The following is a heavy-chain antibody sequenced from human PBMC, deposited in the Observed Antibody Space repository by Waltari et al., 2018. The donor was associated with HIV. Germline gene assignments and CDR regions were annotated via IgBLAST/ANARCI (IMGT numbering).Heavy chain of an antibody. CDR3: ARMKRSYGSGQSRYFYFGMDV. J-gene: IGHJ6*02. CDR2: LYTEGRT. Sequence: EVQLVESGGGLVQPGGSLRLSCAASGFSVSAIYMCWVRLAPGKGLQWVSVLYTEGRTQYMDAVKGRFTIFRDDSKNTLYLQMNSLRVDDTAIYYCARMKRSYGSGQSRYFYFGMDVWGQGTTVIISS. V-gene: IGHV3-53*01. D-gene: IGHD3-10*01. CDR1: GFSVSAIY.